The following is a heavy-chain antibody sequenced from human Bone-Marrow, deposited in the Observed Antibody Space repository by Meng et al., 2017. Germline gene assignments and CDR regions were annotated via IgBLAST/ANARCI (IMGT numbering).Heavy chain of an antibody. CDR1: GGSFSGYY. J-gene: IGHJ4*02. Sequence: GSLRPSCAVYGGSFSGYYWSWIRQPPGKGLEWIGEINHSGSTNYNPSLKSRVTISVDTSKNQFSLKLSSVTAADTAVYYCAHAAAGNFDSWGQGTLVTVSS. CDR3: AHAAAGNFDS. CDR2: INHSGST. D-gene: IGHD6-13*01. V-gene: IGHV4-34*01.